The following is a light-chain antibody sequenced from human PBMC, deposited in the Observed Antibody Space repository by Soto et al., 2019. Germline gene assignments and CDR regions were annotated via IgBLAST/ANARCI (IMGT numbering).Light chain of an antibody. V-gene: IGLV1-51*01. J-gene: IGLJ1*01. CDR1: SSNIGNNY. CDR2: DNN. Sequence: QSVLTQPPSVYAAPGQKVTISCSGSSSNIGNNYVSWYQQLPGTAPKLLIYDNNKRPSRIPDRFSGSKSGTSATLGITGLQTGDEADYYCGAWDSSLSGGVFGTGTKLTVL. CDR3: GAWDSSLSGGV.